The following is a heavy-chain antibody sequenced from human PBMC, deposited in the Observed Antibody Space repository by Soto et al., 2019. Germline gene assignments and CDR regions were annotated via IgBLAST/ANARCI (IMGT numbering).Heavy chain of an antibody. CDR3: ASTRGSSYDY. V-gene: IGHV3-53*02. J-gene: IGHJ4*02. CDR2: IYNGGGT. Sequence: EVQLVETGGGLIQPGASLRLSCAASGFTVSGNYMSWVRQAPGKGLEWVSVIYNGGGTYYADSVKGRFTISRDNSKNTLYLQMNRLRAEDTAVYYCASTRGSSYDYWGQGTLVTVSS. D-gene: IGHD6-6*01. CDR1: GFTVSGNY.